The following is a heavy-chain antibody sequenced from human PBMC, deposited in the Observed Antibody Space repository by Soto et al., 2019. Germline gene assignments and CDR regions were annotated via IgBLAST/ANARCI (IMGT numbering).Heavy chain of an antibody. J-gene: IGHJ4*02. D-gene: IGHD6-19*01. Sequence: ESGGGSVQPGGSLRLSCAASGFTFSTFSMNWVRQAPGRGLEWISYISGGGRPISYADSVKGRFTISRDNATNSLYLQMDSLSDEGTAVYYCARDLGWAFDSWGQGTLVIVSS. CDR3: ARDLGWAFDS. CDR1: GFTFSTFS. V-gene: IGHV3-48*02. CDR2: ISGGGRPI.